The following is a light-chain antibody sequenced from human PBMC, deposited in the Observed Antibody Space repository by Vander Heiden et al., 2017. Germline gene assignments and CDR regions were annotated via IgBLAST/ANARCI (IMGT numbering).Light chain of an antibody. CDR3: QVWDNSHVA. CDR1: NIGSKS. Sequence: SYVLTQPPSVSVAPGQTAKITCGGNNIGSKSVHWYQQKSGRAPVLVVYADSDRPSEIPERFSGSNSGNMATLTISRVEAGDEADYYCQVWDNSHVAFGGGTTLTVL. V-gene: IGLV3-21*02. J-gene: IGLJ2*01. CDR2: ADS.